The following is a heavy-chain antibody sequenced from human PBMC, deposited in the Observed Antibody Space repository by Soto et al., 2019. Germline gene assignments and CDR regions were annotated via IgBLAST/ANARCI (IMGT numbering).Heavy chain of an antibody. J-gene: IGHJ5*02. V-gene: IGHV4-34*01. CDR1: GGSFSGYY. CDR3: ASSDRGYCSGGSCYNGWFDP. CDR2: INHSGST. D-gene: IGHD2-15*01. Sequence: PSETLSLTCAVYGGSFSGYYWSWIRQPPGKGLEWIGEINHSGSTNYNPSLKSRVTISVDTSKNQFSLKLSSVTAADTAVYYCASSDRGYCSGGSCYNGWFDPWGQGTLVTVSS.